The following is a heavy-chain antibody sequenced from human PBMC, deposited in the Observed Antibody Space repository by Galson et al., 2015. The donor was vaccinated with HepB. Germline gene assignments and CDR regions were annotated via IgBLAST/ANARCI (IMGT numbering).Heavy chain of an antibody. D-gene: IGHD6-25*01. CDR2: ISAGSTGR. CDR1: GFSFSSHS. CDR3: ARNPASYDYYNMDV. Sequence: SLRLSCAASGFSFSSHSMCWVRQAPGKGLEWVAYISAGSTGRYYGASVKGRFTISRDNAKNSVYLHMNNLRAEDTAVYYCARNPASYDYYNMDVWGRGTMVTVSS. V-gene: IGHV3-48*01. J-gene: IGHJ6*02.